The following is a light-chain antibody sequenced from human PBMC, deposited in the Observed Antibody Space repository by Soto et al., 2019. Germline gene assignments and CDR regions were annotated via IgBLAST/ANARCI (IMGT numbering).Light chain of an antibody. Sequence: DIHMTHSPSSLSASIGYRVTITCQSSQNITNNLSWYQQKPGKAPNLLIYHASKLAKGVTSRFSGSGSGTDFSFIITSLQREDLATYYCQQYYGLPPLTFGQGTRLEIK. J-gene: IGKJ5*01. CDR2: HAS. CDR1: QNITNN. CDR3: QQYYGLPPLT. V-gene: IGKV1-33*01.